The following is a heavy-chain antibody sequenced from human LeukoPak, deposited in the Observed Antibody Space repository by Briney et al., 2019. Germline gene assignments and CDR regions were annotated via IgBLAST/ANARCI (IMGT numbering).Heavy chain of an antibody. CDR2: TYYGSKWYN. V-gene: IGHV6-1*01. CDR3: VKGYSFDY. Sequence: SQTLSLTCAISGDSVSNNSAAWNWIRQSPSRGLEWPGRTYYGSKWYNDYAESVKSRITINPDTSKNQFSLQLNSVTSDDTAVYYCVKGYSFDYWGQGTLVTVSS. CDR1: GDSVSNNSAA. J-gene: IGHJ4*02.